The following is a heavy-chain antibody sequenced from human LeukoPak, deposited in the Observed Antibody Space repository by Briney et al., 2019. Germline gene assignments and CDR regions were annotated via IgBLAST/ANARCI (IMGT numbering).Heavy chain of an antibody. CDR1: GFTFSSYG. J-gene: IGHJ4*02. CDR3: AKARMVYDY. Sequence: PGGSLRLSCAASGFTFSSYGMHWVRQAPGKGLEWVSAISDSGGKTYYADSVKGRFTISRDNSKNTLYLQLNSLRAEDTAVYYCAKARMVYDYWGQGTLVTVSS. D-gene: IGHD3-10*01. CDR2: ISDSGGKT. V-gene: IGHV3-23*01.